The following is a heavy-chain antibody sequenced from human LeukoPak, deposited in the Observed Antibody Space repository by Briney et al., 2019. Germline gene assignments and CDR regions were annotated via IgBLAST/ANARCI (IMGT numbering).Heavy chain of an antibody. J-gene: IGHJ4*02. D-gene: IGHD5-18*01. V-gene: IGHV4-30-4*08. Sequence: PSQTLSLTCTVSGDSISSGDYYWSWIRQPPGKGLEWIAYIYYSGSTYYNPSLKSRVTISVDTSKNQFSLKLSSVTAADTALYYCARGLDTYGYSYWGQGTLVTVSS. CDR3: ARGLDTYGYSY. CDR2: IYYSGST. CDR1: GDSISSGDYY.